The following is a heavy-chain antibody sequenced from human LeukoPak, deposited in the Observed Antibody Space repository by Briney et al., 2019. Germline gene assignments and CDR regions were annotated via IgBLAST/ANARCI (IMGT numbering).Heavy chain of an antibody. Sequence: GGSLRLSCAASGFTFSSYWMSWVRQAPGKGLGWMANIKQDGSEKYYVDSVQGQFTISRDNAKNSLYLQMNSLRAEDTAVYYCARDHGDYYYFDYWGQGTLVTVSS. V-gene: IGHV3-7*01. J-gene: IGHJ4*02. D-gene: IGHD4-17*01. CDR1: GFTFSSYW. CDR2: IKQDGSEK. CDR3: ARDHGDYYYFDY.